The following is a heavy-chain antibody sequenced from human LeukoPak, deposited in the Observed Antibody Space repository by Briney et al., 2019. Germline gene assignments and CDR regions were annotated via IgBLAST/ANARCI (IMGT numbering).Heavy chain of an antibody. CDR3: ARRMVRGVITSPFDY. CDR2: IYPGDSDT. Sequence: GESLKISCKGSGYTFSSYWIGWVRQMPGKGLEWMGVIYPGDSDTRYSPSFQGQVTISADKSISTAYLQWNSLKASDTAMYYCARRMVRGVITSPFDYWGQGTLVTVSS. CDR1: GYTFSSYW. V-gene: IGHV5-51*01. J-gene: IGHJ4*02. D-gene: IGHD3-10*01.